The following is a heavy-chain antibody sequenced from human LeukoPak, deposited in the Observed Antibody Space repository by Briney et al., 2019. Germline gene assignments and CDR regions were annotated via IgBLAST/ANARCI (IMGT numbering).Heavy chain of an antibody. CDR1: GYSFTSYW. V-gene: IGHV5-51*01. D-gene: IGHD6-13*01. J-gene: IGHJ5*02. CDR2: IYPGDSDT. Sequence: GESLKISCKGSGYSFTSYWIGWVRQMPGKGLEWMGIIYPGDSDTRYSPSFQGQVTISADKSISTAYLQWSSLKASDTAMYYCARRNLQQQLHSSYNWFDPWGQGTLVTVSS. CDR3: ARRNLQQQLHSSYNWFDP.